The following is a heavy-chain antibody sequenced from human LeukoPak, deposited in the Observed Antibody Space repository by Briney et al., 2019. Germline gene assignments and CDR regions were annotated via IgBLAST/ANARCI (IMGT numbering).Heavy chain of an antibody. D-gene: IGHD6-13*01. CDR3: ARGQQQLSS. CDR2: IWYDGSNK. Sequence: PGRSLGLSCAASGFTFSSYGMHWVRQAPGKGLEWVAVIWYDGSNKYYADSVKGRFTISRDNSKNTLYLQMNSLRAEDTAVYYCARGQQQLSSWGQGTLVTVSS. V-gene: IGHV3-33*01. J-gene: IGHJ4*02. CDR1: GFTFSSYG.